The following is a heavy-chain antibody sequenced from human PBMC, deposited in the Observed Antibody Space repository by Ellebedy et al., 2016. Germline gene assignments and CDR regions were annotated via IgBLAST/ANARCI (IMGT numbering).Heavy chain of an antibody. Sequence: GESLKISXKGSGYSFTSYWISWVRQMPGKGLEWMGRIDPSDSYTNYSPSFQGHVTISADKSISTAYLQWSSLKASDTAMYYCARRRRGSGSYYNLYYYYGMDVWGQGTTVTVSS. CDR3: ARRRRGSGSYYNLYYYYGMDV. D-gene: IGHD3-10*01. CDR2: IDPSDSYT. V-gene: IGHV5-10-1*01. J-gene: IGHJ6*02. CDR1: GYSFTSYW.